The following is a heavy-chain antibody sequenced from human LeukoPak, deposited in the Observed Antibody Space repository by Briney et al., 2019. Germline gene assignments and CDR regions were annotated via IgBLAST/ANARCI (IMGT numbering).Heavy chain of an antibody. CDR2: IGGRGGSI. CDR3: ARDSAGDG. Sequence: GGSLRLSCAASGFTFSSHTMSWVRQAPGKGLEWVSTIGGRGGSIYYADAVKGRFTISRDNSKNTLYLQMNSLRAEDTAVYYCARDSAGDGWGQGTLVTVSS. J-gene: IGHJ4*02. V-gene: IGHV3-23*01. D-gene: IGHD3-10*01. CDR1: GFTFSSHT.